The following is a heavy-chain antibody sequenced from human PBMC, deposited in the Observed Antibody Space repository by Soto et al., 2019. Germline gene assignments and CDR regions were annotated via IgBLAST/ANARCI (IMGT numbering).Heavy chain of an antibody. J-gene: IGHJ6*02. CDR1: GYSFASYW. Sequence: PGESLKISCQGSGYSFASYWIGWVRQMPGKDPEWMGIIYPGDSDTRYSPSFQGQVTISADKSLRTAYLQWTSLKASDTDLYYCARTRSFTLGFYYDGMDVWGQGTTVTVSS. V-gene: IGHV5-51*01. D-gene: IGHD6-6*01. CDR2: IYPGDSDT. CDR3: ARTRSFTLGFYYDGMDV.